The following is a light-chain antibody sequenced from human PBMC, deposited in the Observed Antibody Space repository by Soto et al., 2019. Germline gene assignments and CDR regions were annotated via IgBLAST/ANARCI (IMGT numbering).Light chain of an antibody. J-gene: IGLJ2*01. CDR1: SSSIGAGYD. Sequence: QSVLTQPPSVSGAPGQRVTISCTGSSSSIGAGYDVHWYQQLPGTAPKLLIYGNTNRPSGVPDRFSGSKSGTSASLAITGLQAEDEADYYCQSYDISLSGYVIFGGGTKLTVL. CDR2: GNT. V-gene: IGLV1-40*01. CDR3: QSYDISLSGYVI.